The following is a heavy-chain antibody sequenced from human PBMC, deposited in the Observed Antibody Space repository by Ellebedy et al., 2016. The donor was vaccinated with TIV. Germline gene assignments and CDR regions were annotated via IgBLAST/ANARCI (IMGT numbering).Heavy chain of an antibody. V-gene: IGHV4-39*02. Sequence: SETLSLXXAVSGASISSSSDFWGWIRQPPGKGLEWLGSISYSYSGTTYYNPSLRGRVTISIDTSKNHSSLKLSSVTAADTAVYFCAKLRCSGGSCYSWAYDVWGRGTLVAVSS. D-gene: IGHD2-15*01. J-gene: IGHJ2*01. CDR2: ISYSYSGTT. CDR1: GASISSSSDF. CDR3: AKLRCSGGSCYSWAYDV.